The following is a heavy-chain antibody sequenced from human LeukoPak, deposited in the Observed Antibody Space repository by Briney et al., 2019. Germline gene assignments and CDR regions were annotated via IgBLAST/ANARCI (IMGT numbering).Heavy chain of an antibody. Sequence: GGSPRLSCTASGFILGDYSISWVRQAPGKGLEWVGFIRSKAYGGTTEYAASVKGRFTISREDSKSVAYLQMNSLKTEDTAVYYCIRGGTYQRYDYWGQGTLLTVSS. CDR3: IRGGTYQRYDY. CDR2: IRSKAYGGTT. CDR1: GFILGDYS. D-gene: IGHD1-26*01. V-gene: IGHV3-49*04. J-gene: IGHJ4*02.